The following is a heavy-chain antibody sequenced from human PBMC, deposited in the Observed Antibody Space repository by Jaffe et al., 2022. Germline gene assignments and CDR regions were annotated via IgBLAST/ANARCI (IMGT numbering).Heavy chain of an antibody. CDR3: ARHPRVPAAISFDY. J-gene: IGHJ4*02. CDR1: GYSISSGYY. CDR2: IYHSGST. D-gene: IGHD2-2*02. Sequence: QVQLQESGPGLVKPSETLSLTCAVSGYSISSGYYWGWIRQPPGKGLEWIGSIYHSGSTYYNPSLKSRVTISVDTSKNQFSLKLSSVTAADTAVYYCARHPRVPAAISFDYWGQGTLVTVSS. V-gene: IGHV4-38-2*01.